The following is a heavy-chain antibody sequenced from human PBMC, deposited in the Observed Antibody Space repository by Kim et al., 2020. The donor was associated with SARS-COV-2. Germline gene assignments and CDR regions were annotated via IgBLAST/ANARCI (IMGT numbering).Heavy chain of an antibody. D-gene: IGHD3-10*01. CDR1: GYTFTSYA. V-gene: IGHV1-3*01. J-gene: IGHJ5*02. Sequence: ASVKVSCKASGYTFTSYAMHWVRQAPGQRLEWMGWINAGNGNTKYSQKFQGRVTITRDTSASTAYMELSSLRSEDTAVYYCARARITMVRVVIGGDWFDPWGQGTLVTVSS. CDR3: ARARITMVRVVIGGDWFDP. CDR2: INAGNGNT.